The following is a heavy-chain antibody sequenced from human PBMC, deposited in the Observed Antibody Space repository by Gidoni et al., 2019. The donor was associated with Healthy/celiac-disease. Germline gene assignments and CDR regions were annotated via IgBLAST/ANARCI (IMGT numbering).Heavy chain of an antibody. CDR3: ARVLPDTAMGPFDY. V-gene: IGHV3-11*05. CDR1: GFTFSDYY. Sequence: QVQLVESGGGLVKPGGSLRLSCAASGFTFSDYYMSWIRQAPGKGLEWVSYISSSSSYTNYADSVKGRFTISRDNAKNSLYLQMNSLRAEDTAVYYCARVLPDTAMGPFDYWGQGTLVTVSS. D-gene: IGHD5-18*01. J-gene: IGHJ4*02. CDR2: ISSSSSYT.